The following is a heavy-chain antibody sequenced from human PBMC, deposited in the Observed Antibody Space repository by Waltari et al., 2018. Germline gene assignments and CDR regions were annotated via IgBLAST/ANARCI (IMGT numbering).Heavy chain of an antibody. CDR2: IYHSGST. CDR3: ARLYSSSWLDY. Sequence: QVQLQESGPGLVKPSETLSLTCAVSGYSLSSGYYWGWIRQPPGKGLEWIGSIYHSGSTYYNPSLKSRVTISVDTSKNQFSLKLSSVTAADTAVYYCARLYSSSWLDYWGQGTLVTVSS. V-gene: IGHV4-38-2*01. CDR1: GYSLSSGYY. J-gene: IGHJ4*02. D-gene: IGHD6-13*01.